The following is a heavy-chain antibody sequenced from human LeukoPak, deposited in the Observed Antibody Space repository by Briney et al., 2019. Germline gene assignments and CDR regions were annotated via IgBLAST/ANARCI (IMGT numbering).Heavy chain of an antibody. CDR3: ARDIWGYDSSGYYYGFDY. CDR1: GYTFTGYY. V-gene: IGHV1-2*02. D-gene: IGHD3-22*01. Sequence: ASVKVSCKASGYTFTGYYMHWVRQAPGQGLEWMGWINPNSGGTNYAQKFQGRVTMTSDTSISTAYMELSRLRSDDTAVYYCARDIWGYDSSGYYYGFDYWGQGTLVTVSS. J-gene: IGHJ4*02. CDR2: INPNSGGT.